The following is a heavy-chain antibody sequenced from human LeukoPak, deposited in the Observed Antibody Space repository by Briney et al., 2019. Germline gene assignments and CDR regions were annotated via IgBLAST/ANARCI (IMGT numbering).Heavy chain of an antibody. Sequence: ASVKVSCKASGYTFTSYYMHWVRQAPGQGLERMGIINPSGGSTSYAQKFQGRVTMTRDTSTSTVYMELSSLRSEDTAVYYCARDDSSGYFFDYWGQGTLVTVSS. J-gene: IGHJ4*02. CDR3: ARDDSSGYFFDY. CDR1: GYTFTSYY. CDR2: INPSGGST. V-gene: IGHV1-46*01. D-gene: IGHD3-22*01.